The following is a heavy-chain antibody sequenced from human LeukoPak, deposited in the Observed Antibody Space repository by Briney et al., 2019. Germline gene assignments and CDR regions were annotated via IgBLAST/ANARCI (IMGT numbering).Heavy chain of an antibody. J-gene: IGHJ4*02. D-gene: IGHD5-24*01. CDR1: GDSISSGSYY. CDR2: IYTSGST. V-gene: IGHV4-61*02. Sequence: SETLSLTCTVSGDSISSGSYYWSWIRQPAGKGLEWIGRIYTSGSTNYNPSLKSRVTISVDTSKNQFSLKLSSVTAADTAMYYCARGRVEMATIDFDYWGQGTLVTVPS. CDR3: ARGRVEMATIDFDY.